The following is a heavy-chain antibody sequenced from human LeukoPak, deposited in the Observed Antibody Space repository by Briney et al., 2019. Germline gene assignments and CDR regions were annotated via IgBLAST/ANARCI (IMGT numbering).Heavy chain of an antibody. CDR1: GYTFTSYY. J-gene: IGHJ3*01. D-gene: IGHD6-19*01. CDR3: ATDRTVEVNFEAFHF. V-gene: IGHV1-46*01. CDR2: INPSGGST. Sequence: ASVKVSCKASGYTFTSYYMHWVRQAPGQGLEWMGIINPSGGSTSYAQKFQGRVTMTRDMSTSTVYMELSSLTSDDTAVYYRATDRTVEVNFEAFHFWGQGTMVTVSS.